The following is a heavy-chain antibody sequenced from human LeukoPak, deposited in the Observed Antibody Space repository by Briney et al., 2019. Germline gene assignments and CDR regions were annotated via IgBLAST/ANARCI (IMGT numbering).Heavy chain of an antibody. D-gene: IGHD1-26*01. CDR3: ARDRWELTPAKGWFDS. V-gene: IGHV4-4*07. CDR1: GDSMTNYY. CDR2: IYVSGRT. J-gene: IGHJ5*01. Sequence: SETLSLTCAVYGDSMTNYYWSWIRQPAGQGLEWIGHIYVSGRTNYNPSFKSRVSMSIDTSKKQFSLNLTSVSAADTAVYFCARDRWELTPAKGWFDSWGQGTLVTVSS.